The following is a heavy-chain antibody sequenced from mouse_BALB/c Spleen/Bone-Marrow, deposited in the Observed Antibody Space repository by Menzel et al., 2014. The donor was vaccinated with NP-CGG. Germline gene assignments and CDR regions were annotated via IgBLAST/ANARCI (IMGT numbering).Heavy chain of an antibody. J-gene: IGHJ3*01. CDR1: GFNIKDTY. Sequence: EVKLVESGAELVKPGASVKLYCTASGFNIKDTYMHWVKQRPEQGLEWIGRIDPANGNTKYDPKFQGKATITADTSSNTAYLQLSSLTSEDTAVYYCARSGVGPFAYWGQGTLVTVSS. CDR3: ARSGVGPFAY. V-gene: IGHV14-3*02. D-gene: IGHD4-1*01. CDR2: IDPANGNT.